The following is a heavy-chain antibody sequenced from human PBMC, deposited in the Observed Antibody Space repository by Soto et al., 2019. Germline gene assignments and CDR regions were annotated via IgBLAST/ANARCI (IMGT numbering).Heavy chain of an antibody. V-gene: IGHV3-74*01. J-gene: IGHJ5*02. CDR2: IKSDGSST. CDR1: GFTFSTYW. CDR3: ARSDWFDP. Sequence: EVQLVESGGGLVQPGGSLRLSCAASGFTFSTYWMNWVRQAPGKGLEWVSRIKSDGSSTTYADSVKGRFTISRDNAKNTLYLQMNSLRVEDTAVYYCARSDWFDPWGQGTLVTVSS.